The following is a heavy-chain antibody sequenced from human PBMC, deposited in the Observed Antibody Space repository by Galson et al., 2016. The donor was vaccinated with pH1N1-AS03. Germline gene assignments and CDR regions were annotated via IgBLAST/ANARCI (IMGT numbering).Heavy chain of an antibody. CDR2: IHYSWST. CDR3: ARERGRLHDSGYYGMAV. J-gene: IGHJ6*02. CDR1: GGSISGYF. D-gene: IGHD6-25*01. Sequence: SKTLSLTCTVSGGSISGYFWSWIRQPPGKGLEWIGYIHYSWSTNYNPPLRSRLPMSRDTLKNQFSLKLNSVTTADTAVYYCARERGRLHDSGYYGMAVWGRGTTVTVSS. V-gene: IGHV4-59*01.